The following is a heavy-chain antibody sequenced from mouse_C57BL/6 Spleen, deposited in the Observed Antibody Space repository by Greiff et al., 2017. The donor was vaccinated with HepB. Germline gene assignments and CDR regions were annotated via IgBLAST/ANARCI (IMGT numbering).Heavy chain of an antibody. CDR1: GFTFSDYG. D-gene: IGHD1-1*01. J-gene: IGHJ4*01. Sequence: EVQRVESGGGLVKPGGSLKLSCAASGFTFSDYGMHWVRQAPEKGLEWVAYISSGSSTIYYADTVKGRFTISRDNAKNTLFLQMTSLRSEDTAMYYCARGDYYGSSFLYAMDYWGQGTSVTVSS. CDR2: ISSGSSTI. V-gene: IGHV5-17*01. CDR3: ARGDYYGSSFLYAMDY.